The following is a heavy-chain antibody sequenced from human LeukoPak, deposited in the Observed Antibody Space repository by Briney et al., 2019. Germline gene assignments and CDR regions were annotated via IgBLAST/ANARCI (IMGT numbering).Heavy chain of an antibody. Sequence: PGGSLRLSCGASGFTFSSYAMSWVRQAPGKGLEWVSGISGSGASTYYADSVKGRFTISRDNSKNTLYLQMNSLRAEDTAVYYCAKALATISTRQGYWGQGTLVTVSS. CDR1: GFTFSSYA. D-gene: IGHD5-24*01. CDR3: AKALATISTRQGY. V-gene: IGHV3-23*01. CDR2: ISGSGAST. J-gene: IGHJ4*02.